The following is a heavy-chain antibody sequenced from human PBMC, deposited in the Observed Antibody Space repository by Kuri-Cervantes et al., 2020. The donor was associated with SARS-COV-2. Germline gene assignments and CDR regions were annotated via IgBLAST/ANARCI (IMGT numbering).Heavy chain of an antibody. CDR1: GFPFSDYR. V-gene: IGHV3-21*01. D-gene: IGHD3-22*01. Sequence: GESLKIFCAASGFPFSDYRMNWIRQSPGKGLEWVSCIDGYSPYIHYADSVKGRFTISRDNAKSSVFLQMNSLRAEDTAVYYCTTSMIVSAAHYFDYWGQGILVTVSS. CDR3: TTSMIVSAAHYFDY. CDR2: IDGYSPYI. J-gene: IGHJ4*02.